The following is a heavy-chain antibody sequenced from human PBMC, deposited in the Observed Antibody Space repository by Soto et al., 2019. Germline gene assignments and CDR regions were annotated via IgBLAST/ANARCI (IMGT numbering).Heavy chain of an antibody. Sequence: QVQLVQSGAEVKKPGASVKVSCKTSGYIFTGYFIHWVRQAPGPGLEWMGWINPNGGGTHYAQKFKGRVLMTMDTSIATVYMDVSGLRSDDTAVYVCARGPGVIYSQFDFWGQGTLVTVSS. CDR1: GYIFTGYF. CDR3: ARGPGVIYSQFDF. CDR2: INPNGGGT. D-gene: IGHD3-16*02. V-gene: IGHV1-2*02. J-gene: IGHJ4*02.